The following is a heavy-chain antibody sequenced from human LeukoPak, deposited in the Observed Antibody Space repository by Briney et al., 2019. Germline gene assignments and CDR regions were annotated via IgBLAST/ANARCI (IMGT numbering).Heavy chain of an antibody. CDR1: GGSISSGGYS. J-gene: IGHJ4*02. CDR2: IYHSGST. CDR3: ARAVTTRGYYFDY. D-gene: IGHD4-11*01. Sequence: SQTLSLTCTVSGGSISSGGYSWSWIRQPPGKGLEWIGYIYHSGSTYYNPSLKSRVTISVDRSKNQFSLKLSSVTAADTAVYYCARAVTTRGYYFDYWGQGTLVTVSS. V-gene: IGHV4-30-2*01.